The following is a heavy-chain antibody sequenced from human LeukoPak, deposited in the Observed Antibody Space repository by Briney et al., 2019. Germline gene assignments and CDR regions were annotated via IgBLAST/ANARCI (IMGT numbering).Heavy chain of an antibody. CDR1: GYTFTGYY. Sequence: GASVKVSCKASGYTFTGYYMHWVRQAPGQGLEWVGRIIPILGIANYAQKFQGRVTITADKSTSTAYMELSSLRSEDTAVYYCARGGGYGSNWFDPWGQGTLVTVSS. CDR2: IIPILGIA. D-gene: IGHD3-16*01. V-gene: IGHV1-69*04. CDR3: ARGGGYGSNWFDP. J-gene: IGHJ5*02.